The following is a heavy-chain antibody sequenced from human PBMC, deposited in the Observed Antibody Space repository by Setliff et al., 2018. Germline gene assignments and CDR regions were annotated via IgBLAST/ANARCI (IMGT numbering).Heavy chain of an antibody. V-gene: IGHV1-2*06. D-gene: IGHD3-3*01. CDR2: INPNSGGT. Sequence: ASVKVSCKASGYTFTGYYMHWVQQAPGQGLEWMGRINPNSGGTNYAQKFQGRVTMTRDTSISTAYMELSRLRSDETAVYYCARGPFLEWLLYFDYWGQGTLVTVS. J-gene: IGHJ4*02. CDR1: GYTFTGYY. CDR3: ARGPFLEWLLYFDY.